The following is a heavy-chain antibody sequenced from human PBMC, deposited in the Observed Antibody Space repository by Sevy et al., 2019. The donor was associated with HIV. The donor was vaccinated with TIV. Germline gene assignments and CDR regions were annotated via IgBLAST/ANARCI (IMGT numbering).Heavy chain of an antibody. V-gene: IGHV3-49*03. CDR1: GFTFGDYV. J-gene: IGHJ4*02. CDR3: TRSSPVLWFGELLPFDY. CDR2: IRSKAYGGTT. D-gene: IGHD3-10*01. Sequence: GGSLRLSCTTSGFTFGDYVMNWFRQAPGKGLEWVGFIRSKAYGGTTEYAASVKGRFTISRDDSKSIAYLQMTILKTEDTAVYFCTRSSPVLWFGELLPFDYWGQGSLVTVSS.